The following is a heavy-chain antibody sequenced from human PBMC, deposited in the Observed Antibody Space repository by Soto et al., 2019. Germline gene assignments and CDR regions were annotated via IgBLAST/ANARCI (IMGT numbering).Heavy chain of an antibody. J-gene: IGHJ5*02. CDR3: AKDFDNRVKARLGTWFDP. CDR2: IWYDGSNK. CDR1: GFTFSSYG. V-gene: IGHV3-30*02. Sequence: GGSLRLSCAASGFTFSSYGMHWVRQAPGKGLEWVAVIWYDGSNKYYADSVKGRFTISRDNSKNTLYLQMNSLRAEDTAVYYCAKDFDNRVKARLGTWFDPWGQGTLVTVSS. D-gene: IGHD6-6*01.